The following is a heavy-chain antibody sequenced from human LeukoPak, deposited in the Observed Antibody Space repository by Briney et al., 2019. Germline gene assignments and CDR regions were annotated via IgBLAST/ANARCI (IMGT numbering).Heavy chain of an antibody. CDR1: GGTFSSYA. CDR2: IIPILGIA. V-gene: IGHV1-69*04. CDR3: ASPKDRVVVYSHFDY. Sequence: GASVKVSCKASGGTFSSYAISWVRQAPGQGLEWMGRIIPILGIANYAQKFQGRVTITADKSTSTAYMELSSLRSEDTAVYYCASPKDRVVVYSHFDYWGQGTLVTVSS. J-gene: IGHJ4*02. D-gene: IGHD3-22*01.